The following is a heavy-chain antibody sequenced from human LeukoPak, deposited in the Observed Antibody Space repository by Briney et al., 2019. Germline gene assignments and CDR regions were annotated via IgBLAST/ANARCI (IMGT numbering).Heavy chain of an antibody. J-gene: IGHJ4*01. Sequence: ASVKVSCKASGYTFTGYYMHWVRQAPGQGLEWMGWINPNSGGTNYAQKFQGRVTMTRDTSISTAYMELSRLRSDDTAVYYCARGYYDILTGRPKDFDYWGHRTPVTVSS. V-gene: IGHV1-2*02. CDR1: GYTFTGYY. CDR3: ARGYYDILTGRPKDFDY. CDR2: INPNSGGT. D-gene: IGHD3-9*01.